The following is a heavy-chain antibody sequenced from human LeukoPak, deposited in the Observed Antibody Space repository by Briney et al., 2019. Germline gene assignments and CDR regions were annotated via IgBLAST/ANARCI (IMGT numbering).Heavy chain of an antibody. D-gene: IGHD2-15*01. CDR1: GYSFSSYW. J-gene: IGHJ4*02. V-gene: IGHV5-51*01. CDR3: ARHRKDIGFDS. Sequence: GESLKISCKGSGYSFSSYWIGWVRQMPGKGLEWMGIIYPDDSDTRYSPSFQGQVTISADKSISTAYQQWSSLKASDTAMYYCARHRKDIGFDSWGQGTLVTVSS. CDR2: IYPDDSDT.